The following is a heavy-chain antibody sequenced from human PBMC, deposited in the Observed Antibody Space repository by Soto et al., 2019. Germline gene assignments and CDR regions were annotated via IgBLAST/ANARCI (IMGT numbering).Heavy chain of an antibody. CDR1: NFSISSGYY. Sequence: PSETLSLTCVVSNFSISSGYYWGWIRQSPGKGLEWIASIYRSGTTSYNPSLKSLVTISVDPSKNQFSLMLTAVTAADTAVYYCARTHSGSYYSVFNYWGRGSLVTVSS. J-gene: IGHJ4*02. CDR2: IYRSGTT. D-gene: IGHD1-26*01. CDR3: ARTHSGSYYSVFNY. V-gene: IGHV4-38-2*01.